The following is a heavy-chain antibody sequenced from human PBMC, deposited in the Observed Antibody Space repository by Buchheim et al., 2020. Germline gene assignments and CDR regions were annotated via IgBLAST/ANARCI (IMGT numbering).Heavy chain of an antibody. Sequence: EVQLVESGGGLVQPGGSLRLSCAASGFTFSSYSMNWVRQAPGKGLEWVSYISSSSSTIYYADSVKGRFTISRDNAKNSLYLQMNSLRAEDTAVYYCAREGITIFGVVITPNGLDVWGQGTT. CDR2: ISSSSSTI. CDR3: AREGITIFGVVITPNGLDV. J-gene: IGHJ6*02. V-gene: IGHV3-48*01. D-gene: IGHD3-3*01. CDR1: GFTFSSYS.